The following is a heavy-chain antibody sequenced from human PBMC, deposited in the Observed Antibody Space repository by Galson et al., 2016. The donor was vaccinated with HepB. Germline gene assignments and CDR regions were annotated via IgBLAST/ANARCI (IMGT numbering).Heavy chain of an antibody. Sequence: SETLSLTCSVSGSSIRNRSFYWGWIRQPPGKGLEWIGSVYYDGRTYHNPSLKSRLTMSIDTSKNQFSLELNSVTAADTAVYYSARLMGFDSSGLWGQGTLVIVS. CDR2: VYYDGRT. CDR1: GSSIRNRSFY. J-gene: IGHJ4*02. D-gene: IGHD3-22*01. CDR3: ARLMGFDSSGL. V-gene: IGHV4-39*01.